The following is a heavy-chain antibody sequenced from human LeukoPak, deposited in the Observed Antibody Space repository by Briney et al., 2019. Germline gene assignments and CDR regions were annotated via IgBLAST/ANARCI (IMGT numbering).Heavy chain of an antibody. D-gene: IGHD6-19*01. CDR1: GFTFSSYE. J-gene: IGHJ4*02. Sequence: GGSLRLSCAASGFTFSSYELNWVRQAPGKGLEWVSYISSSGSTIKYADSVKGRFTISRDNAKNSLYLQMNSLRAEDTAVYYCARDRAAVAGRENYWGQGTLVTVSS. CDR2: ISSSGSTI. CDR3: ARDRAAVAGRENY. V-gene: IGHV3-48*03.